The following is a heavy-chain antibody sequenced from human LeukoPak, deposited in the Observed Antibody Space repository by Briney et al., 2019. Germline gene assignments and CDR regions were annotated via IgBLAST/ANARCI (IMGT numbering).Heavy chain of an antibody. CDR2: ISSSSSYI. CDR1: GFTFSSYI. Sequence: PGGSLRLSCAASGFTFSSYIMNWVRQAPGKGLEWVSSISSSSSYIYYADSVKGRFTISRDNAKNSLYLQMNSLRAEDTAVYYCARGIGDGYNYRNWYFDLWGRGTLVTVSS. J-gene: IGHJ2*01. V-gene: IGHV3-21*01. CDR3: ARGIGDGYNYRNWYFDL. D-gene: IGHD5-24*01.